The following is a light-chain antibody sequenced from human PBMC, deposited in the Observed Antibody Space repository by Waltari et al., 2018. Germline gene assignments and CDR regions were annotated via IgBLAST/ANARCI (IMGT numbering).Light chain of an antibody. CDR3: QQRSNWPIT. CDR2: DAS. V-gene: IGKV3-11*01. CDR1: QSVSSY. Sequence: EIVLTQSPATMSLSPGERATLSCRASQSVSSYFAWYQQKPGQAPSLHIYDASNRATVIPSSFSVIGSVTDFTLTSSSLEPEDFAVYYCQQRSNWPITFGQGTRLEIK. J-gene: IGKJ5*01.